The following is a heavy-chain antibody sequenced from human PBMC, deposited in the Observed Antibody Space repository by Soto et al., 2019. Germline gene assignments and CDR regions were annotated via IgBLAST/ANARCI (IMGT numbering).Heavy chain of an antibody. Sequence: QVQLVQSGAEVKKPGASVRVSCKTSGYTFINYGITWVRQAPGQGLEWMGWLSAYNGDTSSSEKLQDRFTMTTDTSTNTVYMDLRSLTSAATAVYYCARWSAIVGGAEALDVWGQGTMVIVSS. J-gene: IGHJ3*01. CDR2: LSAYNGDT. V-gene: IGHV1-18*01. CDR1: GYTFINYG. CDR3: ARWSAIVGGAEALDV. D-gene: IGHD1-26*01.